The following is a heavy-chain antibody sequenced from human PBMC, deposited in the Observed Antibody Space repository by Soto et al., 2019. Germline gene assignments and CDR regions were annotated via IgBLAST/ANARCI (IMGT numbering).Heavy chain of an antibody. CDR3: AKATIGYWYFDL. CDR2: ISDGGGET. J-gene: IGHJ2*01. CDR1: GFTFRSYA. D-gene: IGHD3-16*01. Sequence: GGSLRLSCAASGFTFRSYAMNWVRQAPGKGLEWVSSISDGGGETYYADSVEGRFTISRENSKSTLYLQMNSLRAEDTAVYYCAKATIGYWYFDLWGRGTLVTVSS. V-gene: IGHV3-23*01.